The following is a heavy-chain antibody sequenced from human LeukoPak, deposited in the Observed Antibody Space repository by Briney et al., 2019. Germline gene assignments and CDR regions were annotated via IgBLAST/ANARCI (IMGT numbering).Heavy chain of an antibody. J-gene: IGHJ4*02. CDR3: TRDNPSGGYYWVDFDY. CDR2: INPHSGGT. V-gene: IGHV1-2*06. Sequence: GASVKVSCKASGYTFTDYYIHWVRQAPGQGLEWMGRINPHSGGTNYPQRFQGRVTMTRDTSISIAYMELSSLGSDDTAVYFCTRDNPSGGYYWVDFDYWGQGTLVTVSS. D-gene: IGHD3-22*01. CDR1: GYTFTDYY.